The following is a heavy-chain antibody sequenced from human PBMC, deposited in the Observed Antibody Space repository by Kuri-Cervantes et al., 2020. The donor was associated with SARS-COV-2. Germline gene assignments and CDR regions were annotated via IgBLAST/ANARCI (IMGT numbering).Heavy chain of an antibody. CDR1: GYTLIYSH. CDR2: ISSDSSHT. V-gene: IGHV3-11*06. J-gene: IGHJ3*02. CDR3: ARLVFVDAFDI. D-gene: IGHD2-2*01. Sequence: GGSLRLSCAASGYTLIYSHMSWIRHATGKGLEWVSYISSDSSHTNNAESGKGRFTISRDNAKNSLYLQMNSLRAEDTAVYYCARLVFVDAFDIWGQGTMVTVSS.